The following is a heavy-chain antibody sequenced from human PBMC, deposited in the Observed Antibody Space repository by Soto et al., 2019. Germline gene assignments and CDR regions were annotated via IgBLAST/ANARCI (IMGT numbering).Heavy chain of an antibody. CDR3: ARSVFP. J-gene: IGHJ5*02. CDR2: IYYSGST. CDR1: GGSISSGGYY. V-gene: IGHV4-31*03. Sequence: QVQLQESGPGLVKPSQTLSLTCTVSGGSISSGGYYWSWIRQHPGKGLEWIGYIYYSGSTYYTTSPTSRVTISVDTSKNQFSLRLISVIAADTAVYYCARSVFPWGQGNLVTVSS.